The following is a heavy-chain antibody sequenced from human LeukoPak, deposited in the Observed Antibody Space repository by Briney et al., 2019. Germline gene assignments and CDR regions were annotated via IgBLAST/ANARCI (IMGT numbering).Heavy chain of an antibody. J-gene: IGHJ4*02. CDR1: GGSFSGYY. V-gene: IGHV4-34*01. Sequence: SETLSLTCAVYGGSFSGYYWSWIRQPPGKGLEWIGEINHSGSTNYNPSLKSRVTISVDTSKNQFSLKLSSVTAADTAVYYCARGGKRYFDWLPRYFDYWGQGTLVTVSS. CDR2: INHSGST. D-gene: IGHD3-9*01. CDR3: ARGGKRYFDWLPRYFDY.